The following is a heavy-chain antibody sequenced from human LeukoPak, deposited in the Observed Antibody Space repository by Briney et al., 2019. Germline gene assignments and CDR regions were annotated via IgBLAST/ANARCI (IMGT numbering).Heavy chain of an antibody. CDR1: GGSISNYY. CDR2: KYARGSS. J-gene: IGHJ2*01. D-gene: IGHD3-22*01. Sequence: SETLSLTCTDSGGSISNYYWSWIRQPAGKGLEWIGRKYARGSSNYNPPVQSRVTISVDTSKNQFSLKLSSVTAADTAVYYCASLIVGSPDGYFDRWGRGTLVTVSS. CDR3: ASLIVGSPDGYFDR. V-gene: IGHV4-4*07.